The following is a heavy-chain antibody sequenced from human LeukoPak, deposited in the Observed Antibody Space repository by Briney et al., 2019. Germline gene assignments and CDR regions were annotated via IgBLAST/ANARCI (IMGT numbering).Heavy chain of an antibody. CDR2: INPSGGST. CDR3: ARDRYSSGWYSFDY. D-gene: IGHD6-19*01. CDR1: GYTFTRYY. Sequence: GGSVKVSCKASGYTFTRYYMHWVRQAAGQGLEWMGIINPSGGSTSYAQKFQGRDTMTRDTSTSTVYMELSSLRSEDTAVYYCARDRYSSGWYSFDYWGQGTLVTVSS. J-gene: IGHJ4*02. V-gene: IGHV1-46*01.